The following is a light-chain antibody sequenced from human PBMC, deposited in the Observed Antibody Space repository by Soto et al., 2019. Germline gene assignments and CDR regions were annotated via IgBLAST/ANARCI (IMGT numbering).Light chain of an antibody. CDR2: GAS. CDR3: LQDINYPWT. V-gene: IGKV1-6*02. J-gene: IGKJ1*01. CDR1: QGIGNA. Sequence: AIQSAHSPFSLSSSFVDRVTISRRASQGIGNALGWYQQKPGKPPKVLIYGASNLQSGVPPRFSGSGSGTDFTLAISSLQPEDSATYYCLQDINYPWTFGQGTKVDIK.